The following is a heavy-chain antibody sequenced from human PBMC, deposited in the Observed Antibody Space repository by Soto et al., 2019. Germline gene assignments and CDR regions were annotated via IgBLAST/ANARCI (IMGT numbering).Heavy chain of an antibody. Sequence: QVHLEQSGAEVKKPGSSVKVSCKFSGGTFSSYVIIWVRQAPGQGLEWMGGIIPVSGTANYAQKFHGRVTISADAATNPAYMELSSVTFDDTAVYYCATVDRSVALVGWFDPWGQGTLVTVSS. CDR2: IIPVSGTA. CDR3: ATVDRSVALVGWFDP. J-gene: IGHJ5*02. V-gene: IGHV1-69*01. D-gene: IGHD2-8*02. CDR1: GGTFSSYV.